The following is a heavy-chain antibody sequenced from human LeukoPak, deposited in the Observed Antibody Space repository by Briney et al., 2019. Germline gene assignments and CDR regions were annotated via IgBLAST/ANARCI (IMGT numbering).Heavy chain of an antibody. V-gene: IGHV3-23*01. D-gene: IGHD3-10*02. CDR2: FSGSGRSR. Sequence: GGSLRLSCAASGFSFSSYGMSWVRQAPGKGLEWVSAFSGSGRSRYYADSVKGRFTISRDNAKNSLYLQMNSLRAEDTAVYYCAELGITMIGGVWGKGTTVTISS. CDR1: GFSFSSYG. CDR3: AELGITMIGGV. J-gene: IGHJ6*04.